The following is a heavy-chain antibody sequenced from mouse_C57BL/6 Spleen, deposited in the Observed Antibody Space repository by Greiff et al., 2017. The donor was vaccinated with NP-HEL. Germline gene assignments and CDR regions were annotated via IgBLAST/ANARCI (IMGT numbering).Heavy chain of an antibody. CDR1: GYTFTGYW. V-gene: IGHV1-64*01. J-gene: IGHJ3*01. CDR2: IHPNSGST. Sequence: QVQLQQPGAELVKPGASVKLSCKASGYTFTGYWMHWVKQRPGQGLEWIGMIHPNSGSTNYNEKFKSKATLTVDKSSSTAYMQLSSLTSEDSAVYYCATIYYYGEGFAYWGQGTLVTVSA. CDR3: ATIYYYGEGFAY. D-gene: IGHD1-1*01.